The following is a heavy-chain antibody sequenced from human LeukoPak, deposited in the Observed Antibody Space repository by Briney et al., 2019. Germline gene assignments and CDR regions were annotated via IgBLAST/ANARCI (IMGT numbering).Heavy chain of an antibody. J-gene: IGHJ5*02. CDR3: ARDDSVGDIAWWFDP. D-gene: IGHD3-10*01. Sequence: SVNVPRKASGYTLLHNWMQWVRQPPPKGLEWIGVINPNGAGTLYAQKFQGSVTMTRDMSTRTDYMELSSLRSEDTAVYYCARDDSVGDIAWWFDPWGQGTLVTVSS. CDR2: INPNGAGT. V-gene: IGHV1-46*01. CDR1: GYTLLHNW.